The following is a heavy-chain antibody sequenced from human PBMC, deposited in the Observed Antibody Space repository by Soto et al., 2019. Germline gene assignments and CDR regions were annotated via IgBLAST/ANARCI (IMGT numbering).Heavy chain of an antibody. CDR2: IYPGDSDT. D-gene: IGHD3-3*01. V-gene: IGHV5-51*01. Sequence: GESLKISCKGSGYSFTSYWIGWVRQMPGKGLEWMGIIYPGDSDTRYSPSFQGHVTISADKSISTAYLQWSSLKASDTAMYYCARGHGSFWTGYYYYMDVWGKGTTVTVSS. CDR1: GYSFTSYW. CDR3: ARGHGSFWTGYYYYMDV. J-gene: IGHJ6*03.